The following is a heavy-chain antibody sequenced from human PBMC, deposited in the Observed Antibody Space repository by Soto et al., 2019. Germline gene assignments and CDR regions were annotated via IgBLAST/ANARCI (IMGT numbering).Heavy chain of an antibody. CDR1: GYTFTSYG. V-gene: IGHV1-18*01. CDR3: ARDRYDSSGYYLGADY. J-gene: IGHJ4*02. D-gene: IGHD3-22*01. Sequence: QVQLVQSGAEVKKPGASVKVSYKASGYTFTSYGFSWVRQAPGQGLEWMGCISGPNGNTNYAQKLQGRVTMTTDTSTNTGYMELRSLRSDDTAVYYCARDRYDSSGYYLGADYWGQGTLVTVSS. CDR2: ISGPNGNT.